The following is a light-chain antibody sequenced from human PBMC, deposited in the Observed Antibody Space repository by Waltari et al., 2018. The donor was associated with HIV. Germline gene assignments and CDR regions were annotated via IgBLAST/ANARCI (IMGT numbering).Light chain of an antibody. J-gene: IGLJ2*01. CDR2: EFS. CDR3: SSYTSSSVV. CDR1: SSDVGGYNY. Sequence: QSALTQPASVSGSPGQSITISCTGTSSDVGGYNYVSWYQQHPGQPPKLMIYEFSNRPSGVSNRFSGSKSGNTASLTISGLQAEDEADYYCSSYTSSSVVFGGGTKLTVL. V-gene: IGLV2-14*01.